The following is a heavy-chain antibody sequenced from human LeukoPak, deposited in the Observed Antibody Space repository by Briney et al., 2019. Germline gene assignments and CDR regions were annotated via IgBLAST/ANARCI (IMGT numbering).Heavy chain of an antibody. Sequence: PSETLSLTCAVYGGSFSGYYWSWIRQPPGKGLEWIGEINHSGSTNYNPSLKSRVTISVDTSKNQFSLKLSSVTAADTAVYYCARGYCSGGSCYSFCYYYYMDVWGKGTTVTVSS. CDR2: INHSGST. J-gene: IGHJ6*03. CDR3: ARGYCSGGSCYSFCYYYYMDV. CDR1: GGSFSGYY. V-gene: IGHV4-34*01. D-gene: IGHD2-15*01.